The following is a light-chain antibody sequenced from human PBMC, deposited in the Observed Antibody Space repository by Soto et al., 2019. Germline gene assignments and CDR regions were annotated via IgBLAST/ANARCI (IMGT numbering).Light chain of an antibody. Sequence: QSVLIQPASVSGSPGQSITISCTGTSSDVGGSNYVSWYQHHPHRAPKLLIYEVSYRPSGVSNRFSGSKSYNTASLTISGLHAEDEADYYCSSYTSSNTLEVFGNGTKLTVL. V-gene: IGLV2-14*01. CDR3: SSYTSSNTLEV. CDR2: EVS. CDR1: SSDVGGSNY. J-gene: IGLJ1*01.